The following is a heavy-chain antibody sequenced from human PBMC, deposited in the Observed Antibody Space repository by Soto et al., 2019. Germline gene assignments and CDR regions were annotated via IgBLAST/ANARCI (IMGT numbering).Heavy chain of an antibody. CDR2: ISGGGAST. CDR1: GFTINTFA. V-gene: IGHV3-23*01. CDR3: AKDWPYRAAAGGDY. Sequence: GGSLRLSCAASGFTINTFAMSWVRQAPGKGLEWVSAISGGGASTYNADSVKGRFTVSRDNSKSTLYLQMNSLRAEDTAVYYCAKDWPYRAAAGGDYWGQGTLVTVSS. J-gene: IGHJ4*02. D-gene: IGHD6-13*01.